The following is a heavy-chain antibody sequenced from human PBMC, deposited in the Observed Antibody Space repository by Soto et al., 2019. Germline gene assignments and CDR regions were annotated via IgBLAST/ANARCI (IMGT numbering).Heavy chain of an antibody. D-gene: IGHD3-22*01. CDR2: ISGSGGST. J-gene: IGHJ4*02. CDR3: AKDRANYYDSSASDY. CDR1: GFTFSSYA. V-gene: IGHV3-23*01. Sequence: PGGSLRLSCAASGFTFSSYAMSWVRQAPGKGLEWVSAISGSGGSTYYADSVKGRFTISRDNSKNTLYLQMNSLRAEDTAVYYCAKDRANYYDSSASDYWGQGTLVTVSS.